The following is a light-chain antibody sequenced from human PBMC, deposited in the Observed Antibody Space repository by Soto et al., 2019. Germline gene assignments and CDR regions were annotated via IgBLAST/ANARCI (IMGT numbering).Light chain of an antibody. V-gene: IGLV2-23*02. CDR3: CSYAGSATYV. Sequence: QSALTQPASVSGSPGQSITISCTGTRSDVGSYILVSWYQQLPGKAPKVLIYEVSKRPSGVSDRFSGSKSGNTASLTISGLQAEDEADYYCCSYAGSATYVFGTGTKATVL. CDR2: EVS. J-gene: IGLJ1*01. CDR1: RSDVGSYIL.